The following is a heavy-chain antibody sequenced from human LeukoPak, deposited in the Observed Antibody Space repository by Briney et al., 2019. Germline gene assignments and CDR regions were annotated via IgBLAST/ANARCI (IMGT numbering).Heavy chain of an antibody. CDR1: GYTFTSYG. J-gene: IGHJ6*02. Sequence: ASVKASCKASGYTFTSYGISWVRQAPGQGLEWMGWISAYNGNTNYAQKLQGRVTMTTDTSTSTAYMELRSLRSDDTAVYYCARTRYCSSTSCYDYGMDVWGQGTTVTVSS. D-gene: IGHD2-2*01. CDR3: ARTRYCSSTSCYDYGMDV. V-gene: IGHV1-18*01. CDR2: ISAYNGNT.